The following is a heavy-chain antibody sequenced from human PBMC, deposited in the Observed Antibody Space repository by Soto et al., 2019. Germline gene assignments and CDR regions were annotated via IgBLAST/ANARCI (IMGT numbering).Heavy chain of an antibody. CDR3: ARDRRPTIYSGLAV. J-gene: IGHJ6*02. D-gene: IGHD1-26*01. CDR1: GFTFSDYA. CDR2: IDGSSATT. V-gene: IGHV3-23*01. Sequence: GGSLRLSCAASGFTFSDYAMSWVRQAPGKGLEWVSAIDGSSATTNYADSVKGRFTISRDNSKNTLFLHMRGLRAEDTAVYYSARDRRPTIYSGLAVWGQGTTVTVSS.